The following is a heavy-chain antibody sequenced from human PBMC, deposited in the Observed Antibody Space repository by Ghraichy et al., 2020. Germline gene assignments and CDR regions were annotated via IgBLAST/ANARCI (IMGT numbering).Heavy chain of an antibody. CDR2: INHSGST. CDR3: ARDTYYYGSGN. Sequence: SETLSLTCAVYGGSFSGYYWSWIRQPPGKGLEWIGEINHSGSTNYNPSLKSRVTISVDTSKNQFSLKLSSVTAADTAVYYCARDTYYYGSGNWGQGTLVTVSS. CDR1: GGSFSGYY. V-gene: IGHV4-34*01. J-gene: IGHJ4*02. D-gene: IGHD3-10*01.